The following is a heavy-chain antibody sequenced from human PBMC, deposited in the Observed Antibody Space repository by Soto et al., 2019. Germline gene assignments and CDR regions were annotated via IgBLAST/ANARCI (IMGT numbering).Heavy chain of an antibody. J-gene: IGHJ4*02. CDR1: GYIFTDYY. CDR2: INPNSGDT. Sequence: ASVKVSCKASGYIFTDYYMHWVRQAPGQELGWMGRINPNSGDTNYAQKFQGRVTITRDTSASTAYMELSSLRSEDTAVYYCARVVGATGADYWGQGTLVTVSS. V-gene: IGHV1-2*06. D-gene: IGHD1-26*01. CDR3: ARVVGATGADY.